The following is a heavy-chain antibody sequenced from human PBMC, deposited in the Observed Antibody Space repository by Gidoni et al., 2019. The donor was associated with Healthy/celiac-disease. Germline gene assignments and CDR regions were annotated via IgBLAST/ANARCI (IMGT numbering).Heavy chain of an antibody. V-gene: IGHV4-39*01. CDR1: GGSISSSSYY. Sequence: QLQLQESGPGLVKPSETLSLTCTVSGGSISSSSYYWGWIRQPPGKGLEWIGSIYYSGSTYYNPSLKSRVTISVDTSKNQFSLKLSSVTAADTAVYYCARRGYRKGMDVWGQGTTVTVSS. CDR2: IYYSGST. D-gene: IGHD6-13*01. J-gene: IGHJ6*02. CDR3: ARRGYRKGMDV.